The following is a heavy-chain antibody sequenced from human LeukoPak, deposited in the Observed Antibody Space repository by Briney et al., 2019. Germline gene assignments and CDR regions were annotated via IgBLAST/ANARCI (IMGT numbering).Heavy chain of an antibody. J-gene: IGHJ4*02. Sequence: GGSLRLSWAASGFPVSSNYMSWVRQAPGKGLEWVSVIYSGGSTYYADSVKGRFTISRENSKNTLYLQMNSLRAEDTAVYYCAKYSSGWTGYFDYWGQGTLVTVSS. V-gene: IGHV3-66*01. CDR1: GFPVSSNY. CDR2: IYSGGST. D-gene: IGHD6-19*01. CDR3: AKYSSGWTGYFDY.